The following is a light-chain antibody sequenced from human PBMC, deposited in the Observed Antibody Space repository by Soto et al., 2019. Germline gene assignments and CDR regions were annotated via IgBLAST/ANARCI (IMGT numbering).Light chain of an antibody. CDR1: SSNIGAGYD. Sequence: QSVLTQPPSVSGAPGQRVTISCTGSSSNIGAGYDVHWYQQLPGTAPKLLIYGNSNRPSGVPDRFSGSKSGTSASLAITRLQAEDEADYFCQSYDSSLSGRGVFRTGTKVTVL. J-gene: IGLJ1*01. V-gene: IGLV1-40*01. CDR3: QSYDSSLSGRGV. CDR2: GNS.